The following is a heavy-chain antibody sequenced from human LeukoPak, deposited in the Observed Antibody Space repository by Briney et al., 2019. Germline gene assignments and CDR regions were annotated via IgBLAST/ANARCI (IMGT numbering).Heavy chain of an antibody. CDR2: IIPIFGTA. J-gene: IGHJ4*02. V-gene: IGHV1-69*13. CDR3: ARGARAAAAPSV. Sequence: ASVKVSCKASGGTFSSYAISWVRQAPGQGLEWMGGIIPIFGTANYAQKFQGRVTITADESTSTAYMELSSLRSEDTAVYYCARGARAAAAPSVWGQGTLVTVSS. D-gene: IGHD6-13*01. CDR1: GGTFSSYA.